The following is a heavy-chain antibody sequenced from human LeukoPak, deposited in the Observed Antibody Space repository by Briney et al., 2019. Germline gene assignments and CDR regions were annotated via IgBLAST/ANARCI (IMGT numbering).Heavy chain of an antibody. CDR2: IYSSDGT. CDR1: GFTFSSYA. Sequence: PGGSLRLSCAASGFTFSSYAMSWVRQAPGKGLEWVSVIYSSDGTYYADSVKGRFTISRDNSKNTLCLQMNSLRAEDTAVYYCARGRSTGWNYFDNSGQGTLVTVSS. CDR3: ARGRSTGWNYFDN. V-gene: IGHV3-66*01. D-gene: IGHD6-19*01. J-gene: IGHJ4*02.